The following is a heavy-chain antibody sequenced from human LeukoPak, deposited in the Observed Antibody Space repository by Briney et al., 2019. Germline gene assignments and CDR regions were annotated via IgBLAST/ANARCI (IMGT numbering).Heavy chain of an antibody. D-gene: IGHD6-19*01. CDR2: IYYSGST. CDR1: GGSISSYY. V-gene: IGHV4-59*08. CDR3: ASYSSGWNFDY. J-gene: IGHJ4*02. Sequence: KPSETLSLTCTVSGGSISSYYWSRIRQPPGKGLEWIGYIYYSGSTNYNPSLKSRVTTSVDTSKNQFSLKLSSVTAADTAVYYCASYSSGWNFDYWGQGTLVTVSS.